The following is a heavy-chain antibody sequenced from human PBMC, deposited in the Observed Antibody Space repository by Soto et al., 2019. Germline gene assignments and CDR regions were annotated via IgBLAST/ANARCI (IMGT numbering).Heavy chain of an antibody. Sequence: SETLSLTSGVPCGTIRSPDWWTWVRQPPGKGLESIGEIFQSGSTNYTPSLESRVTISVHKSKNQFSMTLTSVTAADTAVYFCARGRGRYSSGWSWFDPWGKGTLVTVS. CDR3: ARGRGRYSSGWSWFDP. J-gene: IGHJ5*02. CDR1: CGTIRSPDW. CDR2: IFQSGST. V-gene: IGHV4-4*02. D-gene: IGHD6-19*01.